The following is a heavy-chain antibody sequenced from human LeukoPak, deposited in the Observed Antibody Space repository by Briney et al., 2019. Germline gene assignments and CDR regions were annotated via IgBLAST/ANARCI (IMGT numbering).Heavy chain of an antibody. Sequence: PSETLSLTCAVSGGSLSGYYWTWIRQPPGKGLEWIGEIIHSGSTNYNPSLKSRGTISIDTSTNRFSLNLGSVTAADTAVYYCARLIVPPTRPIDYWGQGTLVTVSS. J-gene: IGHJ4*02. D-gene: IGHD2/OR15-2a*01. CDR3: ARLIVPPTRPIDY. CDR1: GGSLSGYY. CDR2: IIHSGST. V-gene: IGHV4-34*12.